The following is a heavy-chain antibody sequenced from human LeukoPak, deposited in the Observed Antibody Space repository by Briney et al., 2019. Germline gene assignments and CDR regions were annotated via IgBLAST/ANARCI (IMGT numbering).Heavy chain of an antibody. D-gene: IGHD2-2*01. V-gene: IGHV3-7*01. Sequence: GGSLRLSCAASGFTFSSYWMSWVRQAPGKGLEWVANIKQDGSEKYYVDSVKGRFTISRDNAKNSLYLQMNSLRAEDTAVYYCAREGDCSSTSCPLDYWGQGTLVTVSS. J-gene: IGHJ4*02. CDR2: IKQDGSEK. CDR3: AREGDCSSTSCPLDY. CDR1: GFTFSSYW.